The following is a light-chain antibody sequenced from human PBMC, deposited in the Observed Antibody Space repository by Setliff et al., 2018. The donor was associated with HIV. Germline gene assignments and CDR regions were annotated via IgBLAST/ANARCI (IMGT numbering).Light chain of an antibody. CDR1: SSSIGADYA. CDR3: SSYTSSSTRV. Sequence: SALTQPPSVSGAPGQRVTISCTGSSSSIGADYAVHWYKQLPGTAPKLLIYGNTNRPSGVPDRFSGSKSGTSASLAISGLQAEDEADYYCSSYTSSSTRVFGTGTKVTVL. V-gene: IGLV1-40*01. CDR2: GNT. J-gene: IGLJ1*01.